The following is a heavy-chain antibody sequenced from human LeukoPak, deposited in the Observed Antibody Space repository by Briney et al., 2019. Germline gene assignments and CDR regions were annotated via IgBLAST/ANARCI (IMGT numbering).Heavy chain of an antibody. V-gene: IGHV1-2*06. D-gene: IGHD4-17*01. CDR3: ARELLDDYGDYFY. CDR1: GYTFTGYY. CDR2: INPNSGGT. Sequence: ASVKVSCKASGYTFTGYYMHWVRQAPGQGLEWMGRINPNSGGTNYAQKFQGRVTMTRDTSTSTAYMELSRLRSDDTAVYYCARELLDDYGDYFYWGQGTLVTVSS. J-gene: IGHJ4*02.